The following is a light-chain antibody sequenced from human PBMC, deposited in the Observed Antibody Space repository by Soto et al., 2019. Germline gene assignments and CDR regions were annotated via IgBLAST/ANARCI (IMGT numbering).Light chain of an antibody. CDR1: QSITIY. V-gene: IGKV1-39*01. Sequence: DIQMTQSPSSLSASVGDRVTISCRASQSITIYLNWYQQTPGKAPRLLIYGASTLQTGVPSRFSGSGSMTDFTLTISSLQSEDFAVYYCQHYNNWPPLLTFGGGTKVEIK. CDR3: QHYNNWPPLLT. CDR2: GAS. J-gene: IGKJ4*01.